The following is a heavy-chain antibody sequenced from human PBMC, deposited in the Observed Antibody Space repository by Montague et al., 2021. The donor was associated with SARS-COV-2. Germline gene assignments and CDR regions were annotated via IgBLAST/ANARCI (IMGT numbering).Heavy chain of an antibody. CDR3: ARQITMVREPFDS. V-gene: IGHV4-59*08. Sequence: SETLSLTCTVAGDSVSRSYWNWIRQSPGKGLEWIGNIYYYGGVNYNPSLKSRLSISLDTSKNQLSLTLTSVTAADTATYYCARQITMVREPFDSWGQGTLVLVSS. J-gene: IGHJ4*02. CDR1: GDSVSRSY. CDR2: IYYYGGV. D-gene: IGHD3-10*01.